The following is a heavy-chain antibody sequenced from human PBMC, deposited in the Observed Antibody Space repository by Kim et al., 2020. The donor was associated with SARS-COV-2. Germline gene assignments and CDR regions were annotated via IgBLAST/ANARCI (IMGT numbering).Heavy chain of an antibody. CDR3: ARRADSSSSGTSHYYYYGMDV. V-gene: IGHV5-10-1*01. J-gene: IGHJ6*02. CDR2: IDPSDSYT. D-gene: IGHD6-6*01. Sequence: GESLKISCKGSGYSFTSYWISWVRQMPGKGLEWMGRIDPSDSYTNYSPSFQGHVTISADKSISTAYLQWSSLKASDTAMYYCARRADSSSSGTSHYYYYGMDVWGQGTTVTVSS. CDR1: GYSFTSYW.